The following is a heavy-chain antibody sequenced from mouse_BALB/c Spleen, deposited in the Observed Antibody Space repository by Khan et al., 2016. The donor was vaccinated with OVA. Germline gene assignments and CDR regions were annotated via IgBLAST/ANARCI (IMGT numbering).Heavy chain of an antibody. Sequence: QIQLVQSGPELKKPGETVKISCKASGYTFTNYGMNWVKQSPGKALKWMGWINTYTGESTYADDFKGRFAFSLETSATTAYLQINNLKTEDTATYFCARPTYFSYTLDYWGQGTSVTVSS. J-gene: IGHJ4*01. CDR2: INTYTGES. CDR3: ARPTYFSYTLDY. V-gene: IGHV9-3-1*01. CDR1: GYTFTNYG. D-gene: IGHD2-10*01.